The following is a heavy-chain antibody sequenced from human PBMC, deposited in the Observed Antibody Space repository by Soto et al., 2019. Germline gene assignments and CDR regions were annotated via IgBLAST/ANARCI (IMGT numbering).Heavy chain of an antibody. D-gene: IGHD1-26*01. CDR1: GGTFSSYT. Sequence: QVQLVQSGAEVKKPGSSVKVSCKASGGTFSSYTISWVRQAPGQGLEWMGRIIPILGIANYAQNFQGRVAITADKSTSTAYMELSSMRSEDTAVYVCAAGGHGAFDIWGQGTMVTVSS. V-gene: IGHV1-69*02. J-gene: IGHJ3*02. CDR3: AAGGHGAFDI. CDR2: IIPILGIA.